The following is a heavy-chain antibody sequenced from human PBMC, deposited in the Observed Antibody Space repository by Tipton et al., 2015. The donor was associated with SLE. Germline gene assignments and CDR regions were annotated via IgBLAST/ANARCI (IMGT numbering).Heavy chain of an antibody. J-gene: IGHJ5*02. CDR2: INQDGSEK. Sequence: GSLRLSCAASGITFSSNAMSWVRQAPGKGLEWVANINQDGSEKYYVDSVKGRFTISRDSAKNSLYLQMNSLRAEDTGVYYCAREGCSGGSCYRNWFDPWGQGTLLTVSS. CDR3: AREGCSGGSCYRNWFDP. V-gene: IGHV3-7*01. CDR1: GITFSSNA. D-gene: IGHD2-15*01.